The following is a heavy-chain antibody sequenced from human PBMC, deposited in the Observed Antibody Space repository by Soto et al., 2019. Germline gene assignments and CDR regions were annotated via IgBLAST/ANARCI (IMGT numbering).Heavy chain of an antibody. CDR3: ARGTRGGNSFDY. D-gene: IGHD2-15*01. Sequence: TLSLTCAVSGGSISSGGYSWSWIRQPPGKGLEWIGYIYHSGSTYYNPSLKSRVTISVDMSKNQFSLKLSSVTAADTAVYYCARGTRGGNSFDYWGQGTLVTVSS. J-gene: IGHJ4*02. CDR2: IYHSGST. V-gene: IGHV4-30-2*01. CDR1: GGSISSGGYS.